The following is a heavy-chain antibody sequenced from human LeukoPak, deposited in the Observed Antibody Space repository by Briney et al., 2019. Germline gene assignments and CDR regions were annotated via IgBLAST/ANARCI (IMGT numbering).Heavy chain of an antibody. CDR3: ARAAAHSGDWFDP. V-gene: IGHV1-2*02. D-gene: IGHD2-15*01. Sequence: ASVKVSCKASGGTFSSYAISWVRQAPGQGLEWMGWINPNSGGTNYAQKFQGRVTMTRDTSISTAYMELSRLRSDDTAVYYCARAAAHSGDWFDPWGQGTLVTVSS. J-gene: IGHJ5*02. CDR2: INPNSGGT. CDR1: GGTFSSYA.